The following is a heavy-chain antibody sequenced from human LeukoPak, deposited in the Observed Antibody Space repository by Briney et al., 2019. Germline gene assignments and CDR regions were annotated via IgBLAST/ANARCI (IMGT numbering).Heavy chain of an antibody. D-gene: IGHD6-19*01. CDR2: MNHSGSA. Sequence: GSLRLSCAASGFTFTAYAMSWFRQPPGKGLEWIGEMNHSGSANYNPSLKSRVTISVDTSKNQCSLRLSSVTAADTAVYYCARLRGATVAHNWFDPWGQVTLVTVSS. V-gene: IGHV4-34*01. CDR1: GFTFTAYA. J-gene: IGHJ5*02. CDR3: ARLRGATVAHNWFDP.